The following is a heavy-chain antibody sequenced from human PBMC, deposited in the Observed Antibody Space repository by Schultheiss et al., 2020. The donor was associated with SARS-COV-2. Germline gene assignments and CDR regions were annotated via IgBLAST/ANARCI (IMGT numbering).Heavy chain of an antibody. CDR1: GFTFSSYS. D-gene: IGHD3-16*01. J-gene: IGHJ5*02. CDR3: ARDLGQRAA. CDR2: ISRTSSSI. V-gene: IGHV3-21*01. Sequence: GGSLRLSCAASGFTFSSYSMNWVRQAPGKGLEWVSSISRTSSSIYYADSVKGRFTISRDNAKNSLFLEMNSLRVDDTAVYFCARDLGQRAAWGQGTLVTVSS.